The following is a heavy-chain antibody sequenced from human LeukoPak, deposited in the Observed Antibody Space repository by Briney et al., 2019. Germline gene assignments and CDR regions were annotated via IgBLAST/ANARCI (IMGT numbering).Heavy chain of an antibody. Sequence: SGGSLRLSCAASGFTFSSYAMHWVRQAPGKGLEWVAVISYDGSNKYYADSVKGRFTISRDNSKNTLYLQMNSLRAEDTAVYYCARGNLAAAGKNNWSTPGAREPWSPSPQ. CDR3: ARGNLAAAGKNNWSTP. CDR2: ISYDGSNK. CDR1: GFTFSSYA. D-gene: IGHD6-13*01. V-gene: IGHV3-30*04. J-gene: IGHJ5*02.